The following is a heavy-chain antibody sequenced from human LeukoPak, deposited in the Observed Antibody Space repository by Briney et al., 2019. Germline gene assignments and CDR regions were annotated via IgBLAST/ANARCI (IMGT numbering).Heavy chain of an antibody. D-gene: IGHD1-14*01. CDR1: GGSISSGGYY. J-gene: IGHJ5*02. V-gene: IGHV4-31*03. CDR2: IYYSGSS. CDR3: ARRCVNWFDP. Sequence: SQTLSLTCTVSGGSISSGGYYWSWIRQHPGKGREWLGYIYYSGSSYYNPSLKSRVTISVHTSKNQFSLKLSSVTAGASPVHYCARRCVNWFDPWGQGALVTVSS.